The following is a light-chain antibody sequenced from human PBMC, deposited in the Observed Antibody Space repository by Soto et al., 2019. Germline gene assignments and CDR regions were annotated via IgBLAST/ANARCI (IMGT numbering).Light chain of an antibody. V-gene: IGKV2-30*01. Sequence: DVVMTQSPVSLAVTPGQPASFSCRSSQSLVYSDGRTYLNWFHQRPGQSPRRIVHKVFILDSGVPGRFSGGGSGSDFTLTISSVEAADVGVYYCMQGTDWPWTFGQGTRLEIK. CDR2: KVF. CDR3: MQGTDWPWT. CDR1: QSLVYSDGRTY. J-gene: IGKJ2*02.